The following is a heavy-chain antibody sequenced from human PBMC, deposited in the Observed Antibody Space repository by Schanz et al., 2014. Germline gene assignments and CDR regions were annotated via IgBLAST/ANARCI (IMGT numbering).Heavy chain of an antibody. CDR2: IYHSGNT. CDR1: GFTFSNFW. Sequence: VQLVESGGGLVQPGGSLRLSCAASGFTFSNFWMNWVRQQPGKALEWIGYIYHSGNTYFKPSLQSRLAMSVDTAKNQFSLSLSSATAADTAVYYCARAVGGNSALEWFDPWGQGTLVTVSS. V-gene: IGHV4-31*02. D-gene: IGHD2-21*01. CDR3: ARAVGGNSALEWFDP. J-gene: IGHJ5*02.